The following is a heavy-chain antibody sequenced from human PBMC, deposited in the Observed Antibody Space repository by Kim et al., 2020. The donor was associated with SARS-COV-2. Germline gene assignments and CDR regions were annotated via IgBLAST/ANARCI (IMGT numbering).Heavy chain of an antibody. D-gene: IGHD2-2*01. CDR1: GGSISSSSYY. J-gene: IGHJ3*02. Sequence: SETLSLTCTVSGGSISSSSYYWGWIRQPPGKGLEWIGSIYYSGSTYYNPSLKSRVTIPVDTSKNQFSLKLSSVTAADTAVYYCARHSIVVVPAANAFDIWGQGTMVTVSS. CDR3: ARHSIVVVPAANAFDI. CDR2: IYYSGST. V-gene: IGHV4-39*01.